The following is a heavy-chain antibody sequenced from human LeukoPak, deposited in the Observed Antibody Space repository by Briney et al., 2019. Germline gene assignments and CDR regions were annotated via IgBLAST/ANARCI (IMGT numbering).Heavy chain of an antibody. D-gene: IGHD3-9*01. J-gene: IGHJ4*02. CDR3: ARVGYYDILTGYGGYFDY. V-gene: IGHV4-61*08. Sequence: PSETLSLTCTVSGGSISSGGYYWSWIRQHPGKGLEWIGYIYYSGSTNYNPSLKSRVTISVDTSKNQFSLKLSSVTAADTAVYYCARVGYYDILTGYGGYFDYWGQGTLVTVSS. CDR1: GGSISSGGYY. CDR2: IYYSGST.